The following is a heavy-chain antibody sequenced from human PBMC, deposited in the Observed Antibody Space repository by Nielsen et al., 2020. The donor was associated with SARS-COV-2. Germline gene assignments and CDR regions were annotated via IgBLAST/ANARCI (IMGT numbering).Heavy chain of an antibody. D-gene: IGHD3-22*01. J-gene: IGHJ5*02. V-gene: IGHV3-21*04. Sequence: VRQAPGKGLEWVSSISSSSSYIYYADSVKGRFTISRDNSKNTLYLHVNSLRAEDTAVYYCTRETYYYDSSGSSWGQGTLVTVSS. CDR3: TRETYYYDSSGSS. CDR2: ISSSSSYI.